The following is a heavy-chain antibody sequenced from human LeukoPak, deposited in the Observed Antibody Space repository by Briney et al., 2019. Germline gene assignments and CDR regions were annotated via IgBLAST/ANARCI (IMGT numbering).Heavy chain of an antibody. CDR1: GGSISSYH. D-gene: IGHD2-8*02. V-gene: IGHV4-59*08. CDR2: TYYTGST. CDR3: ARLGYCTSDRCLPDH. Sequence: SETLSLTCTVSGGSISSYHWTWIRQPPAKGLDWIGYTYYTGSTTYNPSLKSRVTISVDASKNQFSLKLSSVTAADTAVYYCARLGYCTSDRCLPDHWGQGSLVTVSP. J-gene: IGHJ4*02.